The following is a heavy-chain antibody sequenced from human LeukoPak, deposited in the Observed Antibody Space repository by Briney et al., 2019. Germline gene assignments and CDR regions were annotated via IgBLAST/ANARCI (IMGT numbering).Heavy chain of an antibody. D-gene: IGHD6-6*01. V-gene: IGHV4-59*08. J-gene: IGHJ6*02. CDR3: ARRGSSSSPLYYGMDV. CDR1: GGSISSYY. CDR2: IYYSGST. Sequence: SETLSLTCTVSGGSISSYYWSWIRQPPGKGLEWSGYIYYSGSTNYNPSLKSRVTISVDTSKNQFSLKLSSVTAADTAVYYCARRGSSSSPLYYGMDVWGQGTTVTVSS.